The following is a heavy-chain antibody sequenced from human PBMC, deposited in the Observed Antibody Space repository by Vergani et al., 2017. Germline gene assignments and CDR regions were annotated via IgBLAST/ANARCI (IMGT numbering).Heavy chain of an antibody. CDR2: IYYSGST. D-gene: IGHD3-3*01. V-gene: IGHV4-39*07. Sequence: QLQLQESGPGLVKPSETLSLTCTVSGGSISSSSYYWGWIRQPPGQGLEWIGSIYYSGSTYYNPSLKSRVTISVDTSKNQFFLKLSSVTAADTAVYYCARGRRDCWSGYYLYWGQGTLVTVSS. CDR1: GGSISSSSYY. J-gene: IGHJ4*02. CDR3: ARGRRDCWSGYYLY.